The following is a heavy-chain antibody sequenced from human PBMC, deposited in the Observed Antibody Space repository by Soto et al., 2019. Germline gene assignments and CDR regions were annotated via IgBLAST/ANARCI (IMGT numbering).Heavy chain of an antibody. CDR2: INSDGSST. V-gene: IGHV3-74*01. CDR1: GLTFSSYW. D-gene: IGHD4-17*01. J-gene: IGHJ4*02. Sequence: EVQLVESGGGLVQPGGSLRLSCAASGLTFSSYWMHWVRQAPGKGLVWVSRINSDGSSTSYADSVKGRFTISRDNAKNTLSLQMISLRAEDTAVYYCALSHTVTTDYWGQGTLVTVSS. CDR3: ALSHTVTTDY.